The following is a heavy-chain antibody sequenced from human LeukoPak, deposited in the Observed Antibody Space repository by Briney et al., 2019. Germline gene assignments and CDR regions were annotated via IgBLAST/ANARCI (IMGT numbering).Heavy chain of an antibody. CDR2: MKYDGSKK. D-gene: IGHD2-15*01. J-gene: IGHJ4*02. CDR1: GFTFTNNW. Sequence: GGSLRLSCTASGFTFTNNWLTWIRQAPGKGLEWVAIMKYDGSKKYYVDSVEGRFTISRDNAKNTVYLQMNILRAEDTAVYYCAKVAGGVATDYWGQGALVTVSS. V-gene: IGHV3-7*03. CDR3: AKVAGGVATDY.